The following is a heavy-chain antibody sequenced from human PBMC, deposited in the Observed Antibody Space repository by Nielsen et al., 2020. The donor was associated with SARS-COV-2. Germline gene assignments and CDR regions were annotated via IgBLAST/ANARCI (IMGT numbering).Heavy chain of an antibody. CDR1: GGSISSYY. CDR3: ARVTVTHTHDEYFQH. CDR2: IYYSGST. D-gene: IGHD4-17*01. Sequence: SETLSLTCTVSGGSISSYYWSWIRQPPGKGLEWIGYIYYSGSTYYNPSLKSRVTISVDTSKNQFSLKLSSVTAADTAVYYCARVTVTHTHDEYFQHWGQGTLVTVSS. V-gene: IGHV4-59*12. J-gene: IGHJ1*01.